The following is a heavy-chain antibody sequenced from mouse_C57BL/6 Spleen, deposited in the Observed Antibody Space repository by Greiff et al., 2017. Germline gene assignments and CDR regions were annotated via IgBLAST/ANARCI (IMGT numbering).Heavy chain of an antibody. CDR2: ISDGGSYT. CDR1: GFTFSSYA. Sequence: EVKVVESGGGLVKPGGSLKLSCAASGFTFSSYAMSWVRQTPEKRLEWVATISDGGSYTYYPDNVKGRFTISRDNAKNNLYLQMSHLKSEDTAMYYCARDMDIYYGSSYDYYAMYYWGQGTSVTVSS. CDR3: ARDMDIYYGSSYDYYAMYY. V-gene: IGHV5-4*01. D-gene: IGHD1-1*01. J-gene: IGHJ4*01.